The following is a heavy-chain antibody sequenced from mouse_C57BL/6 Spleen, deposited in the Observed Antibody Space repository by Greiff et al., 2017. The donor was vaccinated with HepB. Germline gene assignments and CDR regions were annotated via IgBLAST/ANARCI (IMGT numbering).Heavy chain of an antibody. V-gene: IGHV5-9*01. CDR1: GFTFSSYT. Sequence: EVKVVESGGGLVKPGGSLKLSCAASGFTFSSYTMSWVRQTPEKRLEWVATISGGGGNTYYPDSVKGRFTISRDNAKNTLYLQMSSLRSEDTALYYCARQRGGFDYWGQGTTLTVSS. J-gene: IGHJ2*01. CDR2: ISGGGGNT. CDR3: ARQRGGFDY.